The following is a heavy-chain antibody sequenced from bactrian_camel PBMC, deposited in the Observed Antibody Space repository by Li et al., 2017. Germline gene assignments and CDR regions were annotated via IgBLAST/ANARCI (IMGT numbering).Heavy chain of an antibody. CDR1: GFTFSSYS. CDR2: ISADRRST. Sequence: LVESGGGLVQPGGSLRLSCAASGFTFSSYSMTWVRQAPGRGPEGVAAISADRRSTYYAGSLKGRFSISQDNAKNTVYLQMNSLKPEDTAMYYCAAEYPLFSGDCPQSQTYSWWGQGTQVTVS. CDR3: AAEYPLFSGDCPQSQTYSW. J-gene: IGHJ4*01. V-gene: IGHV3S30*01. D-gene: IGHD2*01.